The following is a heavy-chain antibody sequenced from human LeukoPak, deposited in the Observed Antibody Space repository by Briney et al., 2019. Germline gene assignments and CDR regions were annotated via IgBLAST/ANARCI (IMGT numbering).Heavy chain of an antibody. Sequence: SETLSLTCTVSGGPISNYYWSWIRQPAGKGLEWIGRIYSSGSTNNNPSFKSRVTMSVDTSNNQFSLKLTSVTAADTAVYYCARDGAAIRFDPWGQGTLVTVSS. J-gene: IGHJ5*02. CDR1: GGPISNYY. D-gene: IGHD5-24*01. CDR3: ARDGAAIRFDP. V-gene: IGHV4-4*07. CDR2: IYSSGST.